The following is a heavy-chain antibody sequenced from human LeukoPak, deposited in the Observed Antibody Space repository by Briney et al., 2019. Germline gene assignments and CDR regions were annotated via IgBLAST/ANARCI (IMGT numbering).Heavy chain of an antibody. Sequence: GKSLRLSCAASGFTFSNYAMHWVRQAPGKGLEWVSLISSGGTYEYYADSVKGRFTISRDNSKNTLYLQLNSMRAEDTAVYYCARDSTYYYDSGSSGPHYFDNWGQGTLVTVSS. CDR3: ARDSTYYYDSGSSGPHYFDN. D-gene: IGHD3-10*01. CDR2: ISSGGTYE. V-gene: IGHV3-30*01. J-gene: IGHJ4*02. CDR1: GFTFSNYA.